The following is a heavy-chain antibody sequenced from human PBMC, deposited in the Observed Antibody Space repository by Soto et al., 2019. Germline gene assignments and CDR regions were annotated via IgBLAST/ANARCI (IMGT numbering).Heavy chain of an antibody. V-gene: IGHV4-59*08. J-gene: IGHJ3*02. CDR3: ARPLYSGYEDDAFDI. Sequence: SVTLSLTCTVSGGSIGSYYWSWIRQPPGKGLEWIGYIYYSGSTNYNPSLKSRITISVDTSKNQFSLKLSSVTATDTAVYYCARPLYSGYEDDAFDIWGQGTMVTVSS. CDR2: IYYSGST. CDR1: GGSIGSYY. D-gene: IGHD5-12*01.